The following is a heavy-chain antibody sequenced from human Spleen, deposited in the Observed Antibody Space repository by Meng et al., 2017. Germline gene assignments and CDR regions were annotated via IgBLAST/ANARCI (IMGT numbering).Heavy chain of an antibody. CDR3: AKDLVAVAGPFDY. Sequence: GESLKISCAASGFTFSRYYMKWVRQAPGKGLEWVSSISSSSSYIYYADSVKGRFTISRDNSKNSLYLQMNSLRAEDTALYYCAKDLVAVAGPFDYWGQGALVTVSS. CDR1: GFTFSRYY. D-gene: IGHD6-19*01. V-gene: IGHV3-21*04. CDR2: ISSSSSYI. J-gene: IGHJ4*02.